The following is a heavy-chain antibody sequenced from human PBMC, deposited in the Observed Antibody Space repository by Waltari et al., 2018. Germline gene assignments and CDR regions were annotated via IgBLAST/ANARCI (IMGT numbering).Heavy chain of an antibody. V-gene: IGHV4-59*01. Sequence: QVQLQESGPGLVKPSETLSLTYTVSVTSISSYYWSCIRQPPGKGLEWIGFVSNSGSTNYNPSLKSRVTISLDTSNNQLSLKLSSMTAADTAVYYCARDLHILVAGTYYYAMDVWGLGTAVTVSS. D-gene: IGHD6-19*01. J-gene: IGHJ6*02. CDR1: VTSISSYY. CDR2: VSNSGST. CDR3: ARDLHILVAGTYYYAMDV.